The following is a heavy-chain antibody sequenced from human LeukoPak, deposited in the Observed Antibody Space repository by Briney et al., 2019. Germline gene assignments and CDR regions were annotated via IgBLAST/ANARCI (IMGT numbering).Heavy chain of an antibody. D-gene: IGHD3-3*01. Sequence: PSETLSLTCTVSGGSISSYYWSWIRQPPGKGLEWIGSIYYTGSTYYNPSLKSRVTMSLGTSKNQFSLTLSSVAAAETAVYYCARQPGVVRGYFDYWGQGTVVTVSS. V-gene: IGHV4-39*01. CDR3: ARQPGVVRGYFDY. J-gene: IGHJ4*02. CDR2: IYYTGST. CDR1: GGSISSYY.